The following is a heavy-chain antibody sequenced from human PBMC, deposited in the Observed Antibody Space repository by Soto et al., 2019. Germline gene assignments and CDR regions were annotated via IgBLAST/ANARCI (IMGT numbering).Heavy chain of an antibody. D-gene: IGHD2-15*01. CDR1: GGTFSSYA. V-gene: IGHV1-69*01. J-gene: IGHJ6*02. CDR2: IIPIFGTA. Sequence: QVKLVQSGAEVKKPGSSVKVSCKAPGGTFSSYAISWVRQAPGQGLEWMGGIIPIFGTANYVQKFQGRVTITADESTSTGYMELSSLRSEDTAVYYCARSQGGSSSLDIYYYYYYGMDVWGQGTTVTVSS. CDR3: ARSQGGSSSLDIYYYYYYGMDV.